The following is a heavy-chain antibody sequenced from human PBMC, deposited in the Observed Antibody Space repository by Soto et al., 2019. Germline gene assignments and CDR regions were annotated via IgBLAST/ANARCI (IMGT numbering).Heavy chain of an antibody. CDR2: IYYTGST. CDR3: ASRGNWGSDECHY. CDR1: AGSISSYY. J-gene: IGHJ4*02. D-gene: IGHD7-27*01. Sequence: PSETLSLTCTVSAGSISSYYWSWIRQPPGKGLEWIGYIYYTGSTSYNPSLKSRVTISVDTSKNQFSLKLSSATAADTAVYYRASRGNWGSDECHYWGQGTLVTAPQ. V-gene: IGHV4-59*08.